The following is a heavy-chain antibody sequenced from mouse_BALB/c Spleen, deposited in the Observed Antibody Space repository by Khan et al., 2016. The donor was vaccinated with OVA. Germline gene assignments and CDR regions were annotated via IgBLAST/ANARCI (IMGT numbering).Heavy chain of an antibody. CDR2: ISGDSNTI. CDR1: GFTFSSFG. CDR3: ARSYFYGYYFDQ. Sequence: VQLKESGGGLVQPGGSRKLSCAASGFTFSSFGMHWVRQAPEKGLEWVAYISGDSNTIYYTDTVKGRFTISRDNPKNTLFLQMTSLRSEDTAMYYCARSYFYGYYFDQWGQGTTLTVSS. D-gene: IGHD1-1*01. J-gene: IGHJ2*01. V-gene: IGHV5-17*02.